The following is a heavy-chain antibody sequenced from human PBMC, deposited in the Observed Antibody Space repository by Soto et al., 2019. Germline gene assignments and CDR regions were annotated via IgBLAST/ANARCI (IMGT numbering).Heavy chain of an antibody. J-gene: IGHJ4*02. CDR1: GYTFTSYG. V-gene: IGHV1-18*01. Sequence: AAVKVSCKASGYTFTSYGISWVRQAPGQGVEWMGWISAYNGNTNYAQKLQGRVTMTTDTSTSTAYMELRSLRSDDTAVYYCARAYSSSPALYYWGQGTLVTVSS. CDR2: ISAYNGNT. CDR3: ARAYSSSPALYY. D-gene: IGHD6-6*01.